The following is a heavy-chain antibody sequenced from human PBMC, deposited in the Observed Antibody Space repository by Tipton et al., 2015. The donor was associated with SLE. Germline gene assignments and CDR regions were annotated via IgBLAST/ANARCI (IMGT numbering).Heavy chain of an antibody. CDR1: GYTFTSYD. Sequence: QSGPEVKKPGASVKVSCKASGYTFTSYDINWERQATGQGLEWMGWMNPNSGNTGYAQKFQGRVTMTRNTSISTAYMELSSVRSEETAVYYFARGVGIAAAGPVDVWGKGATVTVSS. V-gene: IGHV1-8*01. D-gene: IGHD6-13*01. CDR2: MNPNSGNT. J-gene: IGHJ6*04. CDR3: ARGVGIAAAGPVDV.